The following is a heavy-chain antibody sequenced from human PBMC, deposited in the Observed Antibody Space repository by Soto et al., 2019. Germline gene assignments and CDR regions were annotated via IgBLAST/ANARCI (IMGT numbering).Heavy chain of an antibody. Sequence: GGSLRLSCEASGFPFDNYAMSWVRQAPGKGLEWVSAISGSGGSTYYADSVKGRFTISRDNSKNTLYLQMNSLRAEDTAVYYCAKDRSYYDSSGYYPFDYWGQGTLVTVSS. J-gene: IGHJ4*02. V-gene: IGHV3-23*01. CDR3: AKDRSYYDSSGYYPFDY. CDR2: ISGSGGST. CDR1: GFPFDNYA. D-gene: IGHD3-22*01.